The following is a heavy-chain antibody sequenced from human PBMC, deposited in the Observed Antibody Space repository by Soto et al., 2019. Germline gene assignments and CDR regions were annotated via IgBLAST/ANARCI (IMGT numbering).Heavy chain of an antibody. V-gene: IGHV1-8*01. Sequence: QVQLVQSGAEVKKPGASVKVSCKASGYTFTSYDINWVRQATGQGLEWMGWMNPNSGNTGYAQKFQGTVTMTRHTYISTANKELCNPGSEDTAVYNCARGHFLSWLPPQKTANWFDPWGQGTLVTV. J-gene: IGHJ5*02. CDR2: MNPNSGNT. D-gene: IGHD3-3*02. CDR1: GYTFTSYD. CDR3: ARGHFLSWLPPQKTANWFDP.